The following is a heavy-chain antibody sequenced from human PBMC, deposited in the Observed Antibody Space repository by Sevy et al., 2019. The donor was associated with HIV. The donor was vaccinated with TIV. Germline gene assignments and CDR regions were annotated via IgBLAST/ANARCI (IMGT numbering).Heavy chain of an antibody. CDR1: GGSISSYF. D-gene: IGHD1-1*01. V-gene: IGHV4-59*13. CDR3: ARDDFSNPRATVY. Sequence: SETLSLTCTVSGGSISSYFWTWIRLPPGKGLEWMGHFYYSGTTDYNPSLKSRVTISADTSKNQFSLQLRSVTAADTAAYYCARDDFSNPRATVYWGQGILVTVSS. CDR2: FYYSGTT. J-gene: IGHJ4*02.